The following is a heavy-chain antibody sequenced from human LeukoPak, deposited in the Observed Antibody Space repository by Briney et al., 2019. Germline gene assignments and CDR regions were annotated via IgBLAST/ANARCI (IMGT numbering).Heavy chain of an antibody. CDR3: ATELAGWATVGK. CDR1: GYTLPEFA. D-gene: IGHD6-19*01. V-gene: IGHV1-24*01. Sequence: GASVKVSCTASGYTLPEFAMHWVRQAPGKGLEWMGGFDPEEGKTIYAQKFQGRVTMTEDKSTDTAYMELSRLKSEDTAVYYCATELAGWATVGKWGQGTLVTVSA. J-gene: IGHJ4*02. CDR2: FDPEEGKT.